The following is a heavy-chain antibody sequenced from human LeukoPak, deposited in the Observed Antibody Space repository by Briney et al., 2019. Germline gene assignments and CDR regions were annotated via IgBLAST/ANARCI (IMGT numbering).Heavy chain of an antibody. J-gene: IGHJ4*02. CDR2: IYYTGTT. D-gene: IGHD3-3*01. CDR3: ARGEDFGRYYLAY. V-gene: IGHV4-59*01. CDR1: GGSISIYY. Sequence: PSETLSLTCSVSGGSISIYYWTWIRQIPGKGLEWIGYIYYTGTTNYNPLFESRATISVDTSKNQFSLKLTSVTAADTAVYFCARGEDFGRYYLAYWGQGTLVTVSS.